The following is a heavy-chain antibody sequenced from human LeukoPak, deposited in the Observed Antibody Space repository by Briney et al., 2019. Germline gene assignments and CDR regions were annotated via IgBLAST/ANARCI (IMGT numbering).Heavy chain of an antibody. CDR2: INRDGSST. Sequence: GGSLRLSCAASGFTFSSHWIHWVRQAPGEGLVWVSGINRDGSSTSYADSVKGRFTISRDNAKNTLYLQMNSLRAEDTAVYYCARGSGNEPFDYWGQGTLVTVSS. CDR1: GFTFSSHW. CDR3: ARGSGNEPFDY. D-gene: IGHD5-12*01. J-gene: IGHJ4*02. V-gene: IGHV3-74*01.